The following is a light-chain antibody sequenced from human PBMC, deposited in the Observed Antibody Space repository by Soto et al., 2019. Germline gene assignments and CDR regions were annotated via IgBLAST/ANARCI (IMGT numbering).Light chain of an antibody. V-gene: IGKV3-20*01. CDR1: QSVSSSY. Sequence: EVVLTQSPGTLALSRGERATLSCRASQSVSSSYLAWYQHRPGQAPRLLIFGASSRATGIPDRFSGSGSGTDLTITISRLEPEDFEVYYCQQYGNSPWTFGQGTKVDIK. CDR3: QQYGNSPWT. CDR2: GAS. J-gene: IGKJ1*01.